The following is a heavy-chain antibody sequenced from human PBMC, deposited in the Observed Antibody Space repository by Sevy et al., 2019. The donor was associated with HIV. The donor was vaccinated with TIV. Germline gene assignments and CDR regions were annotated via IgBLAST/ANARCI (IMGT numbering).Heavy chain of an antibody. D-gene: IGHD6-13*01. J-gene: IGHJ6*02. CDR2: ISYDASNK. CDR1: GFTFSSYA. Sequence: GGTLRLSCAASGFTFSSYAMHWVRQAPGKGLEWVAVISYDASNKYYADSVKGRFTISRDNSKNTLYLQMNSLRAEDTAVYYCARDVARKLVHRGMDVWGQGTTVTVSS. CDR3: ARDVARKLVHRGMDV. V-gene: IGHV3-30-3*01.